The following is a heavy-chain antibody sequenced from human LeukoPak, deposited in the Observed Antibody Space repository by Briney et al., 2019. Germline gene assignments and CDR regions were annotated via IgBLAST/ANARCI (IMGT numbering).Heavy chain of an antibody. CDR1: GFTFSSYA. D-gene: IGHD5-12*01. CDR3: AKHSAQRSVDIVATMGV. V-gene: IGHV3-30*04. Sequence: PGGSLRLSCAVSGFTFSSYAMHWVRQAPGKGLEWVAVVSSDGSEKYYADSVKGRFTISRDNSKNTLYLQMNSLRAEDTAVYYCAKHSAQRSVDIVATMGVWGQGTLVTVSS. J-gene: IGHJ4*02. CDR2: VSSDGSEK.